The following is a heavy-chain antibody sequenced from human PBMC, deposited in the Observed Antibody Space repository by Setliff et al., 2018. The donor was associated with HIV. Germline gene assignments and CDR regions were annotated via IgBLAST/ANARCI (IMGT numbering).Heavy chain of an antibody. CDR3: AVSPDGDCATTECANWFDP. V-gene: IGHV3-73*01. CDR2: IKTKPNSYAT. CDR1: GFTFSCSA. D-gene: IGHD4-17*01. Sequence: GSLRLSCSASGFTFSCSALHWVRQASGKGLEWVGRIKTKPNSYATAHAESVKGRFTISRDDSQNTAYLQMNSLRTEDTAVYFCAVSPDGDCATTECANWFDPWGQGTQVTVSS. J-gene: IGHJ5*02.